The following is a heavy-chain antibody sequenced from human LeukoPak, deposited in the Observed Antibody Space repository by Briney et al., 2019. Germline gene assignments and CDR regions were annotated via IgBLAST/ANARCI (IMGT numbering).Heavy chain of an antibody. Sequence: GGSLRLSCAASGFTFSSYAMSRVRQAPGKGLEWVSAISGSGGSTYYADSVKGRFTISRDNSKNTLYLQMNSLRAEDTAVYYCAKDTRDGYGARFDYWGQGTLVTVSS. CDR3: AKDTRDGYGARFDY. V-gene: IGHV3-23*01. J-gene: IGHJ4*02. CDR1: GFTFSSYA. CDR2: ISGSGGST. D-gene: IGHD5-24*01.